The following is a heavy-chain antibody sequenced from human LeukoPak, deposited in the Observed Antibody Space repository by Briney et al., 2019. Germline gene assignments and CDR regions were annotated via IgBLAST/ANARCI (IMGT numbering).Heavy chain of an antibody. V-gene: IGHV3-30*18. J-gene: IGHJ3*01. CDR2: ISDDGSKE. CDR3: AKASSHYYGSSGYYP. D-gene: IGHD3-22*01. Sequence: GRSLRLSCAASGFTFGSYGMHWVRQAPGKGLEWVAVISDDGSKEYYADSVKGRLTISRDNSKNTLYLQMNSLRAEDTAVYYCAKASSHYYGSSGYYPWGQGTMVTVSS. CDR1: GFTFGSYG.